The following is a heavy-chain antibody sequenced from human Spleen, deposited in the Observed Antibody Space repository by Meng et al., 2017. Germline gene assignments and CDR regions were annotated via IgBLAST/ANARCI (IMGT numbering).Heavy chain of an antibody. Sequence: SETLSLTCAVSGYSISSGHYWGWIRQPPGKGLEWIGSIYHSGSTYYNPSLKSRVTISVDMSKSQFSLKLSSVTAADTAMYYCAAGDSSSWYDYWGQGTLVTVSS. D-gene: IGHD6-13*01. V-gene: IGHV4-38-2*01. CDR2: IYHSGST. CDR1: GYSISSGHY. CDR3: AAGDSSSWYDY. J-gene: IGHJ4*02.